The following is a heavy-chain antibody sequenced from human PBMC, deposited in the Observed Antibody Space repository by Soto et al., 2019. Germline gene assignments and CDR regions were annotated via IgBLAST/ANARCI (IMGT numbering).Heavy chain of an antibody. Sequence: QVQLVQSGAEVKKPGASVTVSCKASGYTFTSFPIHWVRQAPGQRLEWMGWINTGNGDTKYSQKFQGRVTVTRDTSASTAYMELISLRSEDTAVYDCTRAPRGENWGQGTLVTVSS. D-gene: IGHD2-21*01. CDR1: GYTFTSFP. CDR3: TRAPRGEN. V-gene: IGHV1-3*04. CDR2: INTGNGDT. J-gene: IGHJ1*01.